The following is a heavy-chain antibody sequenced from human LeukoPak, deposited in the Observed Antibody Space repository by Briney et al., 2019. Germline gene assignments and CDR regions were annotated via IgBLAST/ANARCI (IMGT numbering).Heavy chain of an antibody. CDR1: GFTFSRYW. V-gene: IGHV3-7*01. CDR2: IIQDGSEK. J-gene: IGHJ4*02. CDR3: ARRELYHFDY. Sequence: EGSLRLSCAASGFTFSRYWMSWVRQAPGKGPEWVANIIQDGSEKYYVDSVKGRFTISRDNAKNSLYLQMNSLRAEDTAVYYCARRELYHFDYWGQGTLVTVSS. D-gene: IGHD3-10*01.